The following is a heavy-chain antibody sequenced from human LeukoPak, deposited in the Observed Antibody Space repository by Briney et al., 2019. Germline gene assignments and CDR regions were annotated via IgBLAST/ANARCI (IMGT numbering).Heavy chain of an antibody. CDR3: ARGRIAAAGPFDY. J-gene: IGHJ4*02. Sequence: GSLRLSCAASGFTVSSNYMSWVRQAPGKGLEWVSVIYSGGSTYYADSVKGRFTISRDNSKNTLYLQMNSLRAEDTAVYYCARGRIAAAGPFDYWGQGTLVTVSS. CDR2: IYSGGST. CDR1: GFTVSSNY. V-gene: IGHV3-66*01. D-gene: IGHD6-13*01.